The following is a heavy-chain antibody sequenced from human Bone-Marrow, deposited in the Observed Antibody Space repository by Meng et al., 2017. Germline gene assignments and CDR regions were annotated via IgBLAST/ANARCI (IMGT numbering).Heavy chain of an antibody. CDR1: EFIFCILW. V-gene: IGHV3-74*01. J-gene: IGHJ4*02. Sequence: EGQLEEAAGGSVQPGGSLRLSCIATEFIFCILWLHWVRKAPGKVPMWVYRINPDENMTDYADSVKGRFTINRDNAKNTLYLTVNSLRAEDSAVYYCARFTPFDYWGPGTLVTVSS. CDR3: ARFTPFDY. CDR2: INPDENMT.